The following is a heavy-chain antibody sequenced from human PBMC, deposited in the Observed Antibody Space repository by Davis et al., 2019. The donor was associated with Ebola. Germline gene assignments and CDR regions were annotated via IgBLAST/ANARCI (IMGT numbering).Heavy chain of an antibody. J-gene: IGHJ6*04. Sequence: GGSLRLSCAASGFTFSSYGMHWVRQAPGKGLEWVAVISYDGSNKYYADSVKGRFTISRDNSKKTLYLQMNSLRAEDTAVYYCAKDIASSTVTDLFYYYYGMDVWGKGTTVTVSS. CDR3: AKDIASSTVTDLFYYYYGMDV. CDR2: ISYDGSNK. CDR1: GFTFSSYG. V-gene: IGHV3-30*18. D-gene: IGHD4-17*01.